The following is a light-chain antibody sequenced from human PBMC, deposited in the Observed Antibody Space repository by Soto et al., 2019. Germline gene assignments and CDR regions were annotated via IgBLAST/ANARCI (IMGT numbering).Light chain of an antibody. Sequence: DIQMTQSPSSLSASVGDRVTITCQASQDIKNYLNWYQQKPGKAPKVLIYEASSLETGVPSRFSGGASGAHFTFTISSLQPEDFATYYCQQYVNLPLTFGGGTKVEVK. CDR2: EAS. J-gene: IGKJ4*01. CDR3: QQYVNLPLT. CDR1: QDIKNY. V-gene: IGKV1-33*01.